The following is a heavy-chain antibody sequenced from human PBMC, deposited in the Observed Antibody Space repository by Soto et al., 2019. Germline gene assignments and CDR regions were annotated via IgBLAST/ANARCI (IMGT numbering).Heavy chain of an antibody. V-gene: IGHV1-69*13. CDR1: GGTFSSYA. Sequence: ASVKVSCKASGGTFSSYAISWVRQAPGQGLEWMGGIIPIFGTANYAQKFQGRVTITADESTSTAYMELSSLRSEDTAVYYCARSTQRRPDYYYYYGMDVWGQGTTVTVSS. CDR2: IIPIFGTA. J-gene: IGHJ6*02. CDR3: ARSTQRRPDYYYYYGMDV. D-gene: IGHD6-25*01.